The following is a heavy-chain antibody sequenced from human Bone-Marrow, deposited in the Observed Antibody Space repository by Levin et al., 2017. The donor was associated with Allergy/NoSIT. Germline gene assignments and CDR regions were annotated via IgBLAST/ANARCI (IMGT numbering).Heavy chain of an antibody. CDR2: IYSGGDT. D-gene: IGHD6-13*01. J-gene: IGHJ4*02. V-gene: IGHV3-66*01. Sequence: GESLKISCAASGFSVSRNYMSWVRQAPGKGLEWVSLIYSGGDTQYADSVKGRFTISRDNSRNTLYLQMNSLRGDYTAVYYCARNGVGTAAGTPWGQGTLVTVSS. CDR1: GFSVSRNY. CDR3: ARNGVGTAAGTP.